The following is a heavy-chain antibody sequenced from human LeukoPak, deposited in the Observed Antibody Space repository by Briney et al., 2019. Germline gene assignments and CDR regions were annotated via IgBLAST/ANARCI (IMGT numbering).Heavy chain of an antibody. CDR2: LYHSGST. Sequence: SETLSLTCTVSGYSISSAYYWGWIRQPPGKGLEWIGSLYHSGSTYYNPSLKSRVTISVDPSKKQFSLKLSSVTAADTAVYYCARRRYGSGSYYTPRHWYFDLWGRGTLVTVSS. V-gene: IGHV4-38-2*02. CDR1: GYSISSAYY. D-gene: IGHD3-10*01. CDR3: ARRRYGSGSYYTPRHWYFDL. J-gene: IGHJ2*01.